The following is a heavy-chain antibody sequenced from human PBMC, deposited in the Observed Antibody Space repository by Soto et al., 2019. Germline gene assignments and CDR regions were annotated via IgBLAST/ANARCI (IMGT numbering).Heavy chain of an antibody. D-gene: IGHD3-3*01. CDR3: ARDRRGYYDFWSGYYSPSSSGMDV. Sequence: ASETLSLTCTVFGGSISSYYWSWIRQPPGKXLEWIGYIYYSGSTNYNPSLKSRVTISVDTSKNQFSLKLSSVTAADTAVYYCARDRRGYYDFWSGYYSPSSSGMDVWGQGTTVTVSS. CDR1: GGSISSYY. J-gene: IGHJ6*02. V-gene: IGHV4-59*01. CDR2: IYYSGST.